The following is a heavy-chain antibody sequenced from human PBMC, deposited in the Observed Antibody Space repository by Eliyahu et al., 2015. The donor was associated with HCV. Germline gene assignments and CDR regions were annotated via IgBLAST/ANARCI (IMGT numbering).Heavy chain of an antibody. CDR2: ISGSGGRT. CDR3: AKGYSSSWYDDRRGYYYGMDV. CDR1: GFTFSSYA. V-gene: IGHV3-23*01. Sequence: RLSCAVSGFTFSSYAMSWVRQAPGKGLEWVSAISGSGGRTYYADSVKGRFTISRDNSKNTLYLQMNSLRAEDTAVYYCAKGYSSSWYDDRRGYYYGMDVWGQGTTVTVSS. J-gene: IGHJ6*02. D-gene: IGHD6-13*01.